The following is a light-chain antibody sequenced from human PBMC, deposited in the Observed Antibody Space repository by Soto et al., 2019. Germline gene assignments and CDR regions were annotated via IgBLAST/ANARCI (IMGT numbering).Light chain of an antibody. J-gene: IGKJ4*01. CDR2: GAS. V-gene: IGKV3-20*01. CDR3: QQYGSSPLT. Sequence: IGLTKSPATLSSFTGDRVTLSCRASQTVSRNNLVWYQQRPGQPPRLLIYGASSRATGIPDRFSGSGSGTDFSLTISRLEPEDFAVYYCQQYGSSPLTFGGGTKV. CDR1: QTVSRNN.